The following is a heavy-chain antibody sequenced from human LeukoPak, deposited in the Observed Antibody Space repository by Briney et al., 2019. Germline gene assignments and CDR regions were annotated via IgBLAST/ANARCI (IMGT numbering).Heavy chain of an antibody. CDR1: GYTFTSYG. V-gene: IGHV1-18*01. J-gene: IGHJ3*02. D-gene: IGHD3-22*01. Sequence: ASVKVSCKASGYTFTSYGISWVRQAPGQGLEWMGWISAYNGNTNYAQKLQGRVTMTTDTSTSTAYMELRSLRSDDTAVYYCARAGRYYDSSGYRNAFDIWGQGTMITVSS. CDR3: ARAGRYYDSSGYRNAFDI. CDR2: ISAYNGNT.